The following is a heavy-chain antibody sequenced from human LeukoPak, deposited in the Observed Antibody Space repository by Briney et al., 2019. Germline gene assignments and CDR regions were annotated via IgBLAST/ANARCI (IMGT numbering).Heavy chain of an antibody. V-gene: IGHV1-24*01. CDR1: GYTLNELS. D-gene: IGHD6-19*01. Sequence: ASVKVSCKVSGYTLNELSMHWVRQAPGKGLEWMGGFDPEDGETIYAQKFQGRVTMTEDTSTDTAYMELSSLRSEDTAVYYWATGNSSGWYGDYFDYWGQGTLVTVSS. CDR3: ATGNSSGWYGDYFDY. J-gene: IGHJ4*02. CDR2: FDPEDGET.